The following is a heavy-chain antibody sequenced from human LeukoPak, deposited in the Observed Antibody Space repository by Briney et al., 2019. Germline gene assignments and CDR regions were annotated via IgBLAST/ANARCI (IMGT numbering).Heavy chain of an antibody. CDR2: ISAYNGNT. J-gene: IGHJ4*02. V-gene: IGHV1-18*01. CDR3: AREKSRYKYGYSH. D-gene: IGHD5-18*01. CDR1: GYTFISYD. Sequence: ASVKVSCKASGYTFISYDINWVRQAPGQGLEWMGWISAYNGNTNYALKIKGRVTITTDTSTNTVYMELRSLRPDDTAVYYCAREKSRYKYGYSHWGQGTLVTVSS.